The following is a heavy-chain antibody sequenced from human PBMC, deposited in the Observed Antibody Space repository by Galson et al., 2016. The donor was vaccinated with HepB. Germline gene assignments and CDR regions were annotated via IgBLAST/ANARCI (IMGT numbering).Heavy chain of an antibody. J-gene: IGHJ4*02. CDR3: ARDLRIVATYKYYFDY. Sequence: SVKVSCKASGYSFTSYGISWVRQAPGQGLEWMGWIRVYNGNTNYVQKFQGRVTMTTDTSTSTAYMELRSLRSDDTAVYYCARDLRIVATYKYYFDYWGQGTLFTVSS. V-gene: IGHV1-18*01. D-gene: IGHD5-12*01. CDR1: GYSFTSYG. CDR2: IRVYNGNT.